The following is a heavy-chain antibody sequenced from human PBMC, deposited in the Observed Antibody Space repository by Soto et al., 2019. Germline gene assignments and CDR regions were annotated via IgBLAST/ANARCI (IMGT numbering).Heavy chain of an antibody. D-gene: IGHD5-12*01. CDR2: IDYSGST. Sequence: QVQLQESGPGLVKPSQTLSLTCTVSGGSISSGGYYWSWIRQHPGKGLEWIGCIDYSGSTYYNPSLKSRVTISVDTSKNQFSLKLSSVTAADTAVYYCARRIVATIYYFDYWGQGTLVTVSS. J-gene: IGHJ4*02. V-gene: IGHV4-31*03. CDR3: ARRIVATIYYFDY. CDR1: GGSISSGGYY.